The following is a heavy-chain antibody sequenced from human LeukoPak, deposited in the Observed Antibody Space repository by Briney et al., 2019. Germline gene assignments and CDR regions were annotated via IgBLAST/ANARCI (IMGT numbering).Heavy chain of an antibody. V-gene: IGHV3-7*01. D-gene: IGHD5-24*01. Sequence: GGSLSLSCAASGFTFTTNWMTWVRQAPGKGLEWVATINQDGSEKYYVGSVKGRFTISRDNAKNSLFLQMNSLRAEDTAVYYCARRDGYNLDYWGQGTLVTVSS. J-gene: IGHJ4*02. CDR3: ARRDGYNLDY. CDR1: GFTFTTNW. CDR2: INQDGSEK.